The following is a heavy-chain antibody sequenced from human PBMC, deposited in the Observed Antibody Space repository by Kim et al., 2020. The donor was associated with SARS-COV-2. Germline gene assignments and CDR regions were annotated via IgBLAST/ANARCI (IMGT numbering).Heavy chain of an antibody. CDR1: GGSISSSSYY. D-gene: IGHD2-2*02. CDR2: IYYSGST. Sequence: SETLSLTCTVSGGSISSSSYYWGWIRQPPGKGLEWFGSIYYSGSTYYNPSLKSRFTISVDTSKNQFSLKLSSVTAADTAVYYCARPGAGIVVVPAAIRYYYYYYGMDVWGQGTTVTVSS. V-gene: IGHV4-39*01. CDR3: ARPGAGIVVVPAAIRYYYYYYGMDV. J-gene: IGHJ6*02.